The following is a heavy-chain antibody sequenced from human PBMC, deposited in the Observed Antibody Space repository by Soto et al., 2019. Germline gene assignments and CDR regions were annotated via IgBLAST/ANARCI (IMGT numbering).Heavy chain of an antibody. CDR3: ARYYYDSSGYYQTGYYFDY. V-gene: IGHV4-31*03. CDR2: IYYSGST. D-gene: IGHD3-22*01. CDR1: GGSISSGDYY. J-gene: IGHJ4*02. Sequence: PSETLSLTCTVSGGSISSGDYYWSWIRQHPGKGLEWIGYIYYSGSTYYNPSLKSRFTISVDTSKNQFSLKLSSVTAADTAVYNCARYYYDSSGYYQTGYYFDYWGQGTLVTVSS.